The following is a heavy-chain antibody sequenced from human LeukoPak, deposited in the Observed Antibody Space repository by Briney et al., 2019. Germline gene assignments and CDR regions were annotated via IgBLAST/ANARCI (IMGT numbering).Heavy chain of an antibody. Sequence: SETLSLTCTVCGGSISSSSYYWGWIRQPPGKGLEWIGSIYYSGSTYYNPSLKSRVTISVGTSKNQFSLKLSSVTAADTAVYYCARLYYDILTGYYNSFDYWGQGTLVTVSS. J-gene: IGHJ4*02. CDR2: IYYSGST. CDR3: ARLYYDILTGYYNSFDY. D-gene: IGHD3-9*01. CDR1: GGSISSSSYY. V-gene: IGHV4-39*01.